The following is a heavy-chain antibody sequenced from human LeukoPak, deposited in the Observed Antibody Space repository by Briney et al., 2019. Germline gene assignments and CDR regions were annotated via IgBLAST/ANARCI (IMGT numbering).Heavy chain of an antibody. J-gene: IGHJ5*02. Sequence: PGGSLRLSCAASGFTFSAYWMSWVRQAPGKGLEWVANIKQDGSEKYYVDSVKGRFTISRDNAKSSLYLQMNSLRAKDTAVYYCANASGSTRANWFDPWGQGTLVTVSS. CDR1: GFTFSAYW. D-gene: IGHD2-2*01. CDR3: ANASGSTRANWFDP. V-gene: IGHV3-7*01. CDR2: IKQDGSEK.